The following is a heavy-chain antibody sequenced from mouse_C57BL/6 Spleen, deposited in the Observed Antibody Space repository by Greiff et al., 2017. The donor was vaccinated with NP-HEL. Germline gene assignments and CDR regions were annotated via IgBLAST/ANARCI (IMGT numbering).Heavy chain of an antibody. J-gene: IGHJ2*01. D-gene: IGHD1-1*01. CDR2: IYPGDGDT. CDR1: GYAFSSYW. V-gene: IGHV1-80*01. CDR3: ARSYYGTTFDY. Sequence: VQLQQSGAELVKPGASVKISCKASGYAFSSYWMNWVKQRPGKGLEWIGQIYPGDGDTNYNGKFKGKATLTADKSSSTAYMQLSSLTSEDSAVYFCARSYYGTTFDYWGQGTTLTVSS.